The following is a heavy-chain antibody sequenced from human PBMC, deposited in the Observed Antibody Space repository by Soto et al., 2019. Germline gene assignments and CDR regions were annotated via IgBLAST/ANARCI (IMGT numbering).Heavy chain of an antibody. CDR3: ARLYSSGWYYFDY. V-gene: IGHV4-39*01. CDR2: IHYTGGST. Sequence: SETLSLTCTVSGGSISTSRYHWGWIRQPPGKGLEWIASIHYTGGSTYYNPSLKSRVAMSVDTSKNQFSLKMSSVTATDTAVYYCARLYSSGWYYFDYWGQGNLVTVSS. J-gene: IGHJ4*02. CDR1: GGSISTSRYH. D-gene: IGHD6-19*01.